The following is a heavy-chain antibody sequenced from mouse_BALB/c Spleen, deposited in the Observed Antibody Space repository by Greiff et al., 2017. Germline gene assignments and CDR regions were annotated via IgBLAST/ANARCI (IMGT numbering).Heavy chain of an antibody. CDR2: IYPGDGDT. V-gene: IGHV1-82*01. J-gene: IGHJ4*01. CDR3: ARWRSYAMDY. CDR1: GYAFSSSW. Sequence: QVQLKQSGPELVKPGASVKISCKASGYAFSSSWMNWVKQRPGQGLEWIGRIYPGDGDTNYNGKFKGKATLTADKSSSTAYMQLSSLTSVDSAVYFCARWRSYAMDYWGQGTSVTVS.